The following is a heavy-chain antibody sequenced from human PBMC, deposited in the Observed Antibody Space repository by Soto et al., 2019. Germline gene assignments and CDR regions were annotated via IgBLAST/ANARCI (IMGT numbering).Heavy chain of an antibody. CDR1: GESFGSYA. D-gene: IGHD5-12*01. V-gene: IGHV3-23*01. CDR2: ISGSGVST. Sequence: GRSLRLSCAASGESFGSYAMSWVGQAPGKGLEWVSAISGSGVSTHYADSVKGRFTISRDNSKNTLYLQMNGPRADDTAVYYCAKDEAGDSPGHDRLYFWAQGTPVPRSA. J-gene: IGHJ4*02. CDR3: AKDEAGDSPGHDRLYF.